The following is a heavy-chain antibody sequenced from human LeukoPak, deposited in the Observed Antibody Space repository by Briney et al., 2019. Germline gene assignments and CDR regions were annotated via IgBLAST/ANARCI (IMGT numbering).Heavy chain of an antibody. D-gene: IGHD6-19*01. V-gene: IGHV3-21*01. CDR3: ARDHSSGSADDFDY. Sequence: GGSLRLSCAASGFTFSSYSMNWVRQAPGKGLEWVSSISSSSSYICYADSVKGRFTISRDNAKNSLYLQMNSLRAEDTAVYYCARDHSSGSADDFDYWGQGTLVTVSS. CDR1: GFTFSSYS. CDR2: ISSSSSYI. J-gene: IGHJ4*02.